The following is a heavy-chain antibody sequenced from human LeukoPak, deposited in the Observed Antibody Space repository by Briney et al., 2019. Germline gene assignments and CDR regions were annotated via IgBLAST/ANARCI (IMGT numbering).Heavy chain of an antibody. Sequence: SVKVSCKASGGTFSNYAISWVRQAPGQGLEWMGGIIPIFGTANYAQKFQGRVTITADESTSTAYMELSSLRSEDTAVYYCARPDEDRGYSYGYNYWGQGTLVTVSS. D-gene: IGHD5-18*01. J-gene: IGHJ4*02. CDR1: GGTFSNYA. CDR3: ARPDEDRGYSYGYNY. V-gene: IGHV1-69*13. CDR2: IIPIFGTA.